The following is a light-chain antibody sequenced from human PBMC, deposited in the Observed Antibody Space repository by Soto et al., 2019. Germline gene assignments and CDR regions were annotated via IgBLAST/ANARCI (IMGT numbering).Light chain of an antibody. CDR2: AAS. CDR3: LQHNSYPIT. J-gene: IGKJ5*01. CDR1: QGVSTY. Sequence: VLWMTQSPSLLSASTGDGVTITCRTSQGVSTYVAWYQQKPGKPPKPLIYAASTLHSGVPARFSGSGSGTDSTLTISSLQPEDFATYYCLQHNSYPITFGQGTRLEIK. V-gene: IGKV1D-8*03.